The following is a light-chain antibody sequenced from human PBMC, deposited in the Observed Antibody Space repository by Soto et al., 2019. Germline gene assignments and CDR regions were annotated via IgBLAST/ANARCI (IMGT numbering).Light chain of an antibody. CDR3: SSYTSSSTDV. J-gene: IGLJ1*01. V-gene: IGLV2-14*03. CDR1: SSDVAGYNY. Sequence: QSALTQPASVSGSPGQSISISCTGPSSDVAGYNYVSWYQHHPGKAPKLIIYDVGNRPSGVSSRFSGSKSGNTASLTISGLRAEDEADYYCSSYTSSSTDVFGTGTKVTVL. CDR2: DVG.